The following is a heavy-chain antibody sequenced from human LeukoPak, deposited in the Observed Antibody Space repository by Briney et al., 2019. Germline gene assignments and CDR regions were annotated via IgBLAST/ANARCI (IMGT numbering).Heavy chain of an antibody. CDR2: IYYSGST. CDR3: ARDSSGWFD. J-gene: IGHJ4*02. V-gene: IGHV4-39*07. Sequence: SETLSLTCTVSGGSISSSSYYWGWIRQPPGKGLEWIGSIYYSGSTYYNSSLKSRVTISVDTSKNQFSLKLSSVTAADTAVYYCARDSSGWFDWGQGTLVTVSS. D-gene: IGHD6-19*01. CDR1: GGSISSSSYY.